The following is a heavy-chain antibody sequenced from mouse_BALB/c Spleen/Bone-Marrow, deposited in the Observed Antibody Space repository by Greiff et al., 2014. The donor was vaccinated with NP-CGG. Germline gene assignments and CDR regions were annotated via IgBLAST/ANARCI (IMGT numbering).Heavy chain of an antibody. Sequence: VQLQQSGAELVRPGTSVKVSCKASGYAFTNYLIEWVKQRPGQGLEWIGVINPGSGGTNYNEKFKGKATLTADKSSSTAYMQLSSLASDNSAVDFCARRESSYAWFAYWGQGTLVTVSA. V-gene: IGHV1-54*03. J-gene: IGHJ3*01. CDR2: INPGSGGT. CDR1: GYAFTNYL. CDR3: ARRESSYAWFAY. D-gene: IGHD1-1*01.